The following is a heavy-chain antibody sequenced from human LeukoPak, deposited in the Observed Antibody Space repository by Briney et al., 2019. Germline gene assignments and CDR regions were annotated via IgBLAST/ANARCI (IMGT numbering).Heavy chain of an antibody. CDR2: ISYDGSKK. Sequence: GGSLRLSCAASGFTFSNYGIHWVRQGPGKGLEWVAVISYDGSKKYYADSVKGRFTISRDNSKNTLYLQMNSLRAEDTAVYYCAKAGVVPAASSFPYYFDYWGQGTLVTVSS. D-gene: IGHD2-2*01. CDR3: AKAGVVPAASSFPYYFDY. J-gene: IGHJ4*02. CDR1: GFTFSNYG. V-gene: IGHV3-30*18.